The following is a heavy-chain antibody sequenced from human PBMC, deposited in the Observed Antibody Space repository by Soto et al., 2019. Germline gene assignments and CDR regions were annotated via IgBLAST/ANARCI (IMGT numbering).Heavy chain of an antibody. Sequence: QVQLVESGGGVVQPGRSLRLSCAASGFTFSSYGMHWVRQAPGKGLEWVAVIWYDGSNKYYADSVKGRFTISRDNSKTTLYLQMNSLRAEDTAVYYCARQITYYYYYGMDVWGQGTTVTVSS. V-gene: IGHV3-33*01. D-gene: IGHD3-10*01. CDR2: IWYDGSNK. CDR1: GFTFSSYG. J-gene: IGHJ6*02. CDR3: ARQITYYYYYGMDV.